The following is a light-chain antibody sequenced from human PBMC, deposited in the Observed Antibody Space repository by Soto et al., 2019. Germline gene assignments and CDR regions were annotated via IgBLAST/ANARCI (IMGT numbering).Light chain of an antibody. CDR1: QTISSW. Sequence: DIQMTQSPSTVSASVGDRVTITCLASQTISSWLAWYQQKPGKAPNLLIYDASSLESGVPSRFSGSGSETEFTLTISSLQPDDFATYYCQQYNSSPWTFGQGTKVDI. J-gene: IGKJ1*01. CDR3: QQYNSSPWT. CDR2: DAS. V-gene: IGKV1-5*01.